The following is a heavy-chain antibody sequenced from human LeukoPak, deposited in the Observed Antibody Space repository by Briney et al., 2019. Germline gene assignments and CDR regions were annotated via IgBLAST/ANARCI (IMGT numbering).Heavy chain of an antibody. CDR2: IIPILGIA. CDR1: GGTFSSYA. D-gene: IGHD3-10*01. V-gene: IGHV1-69*04. CDR3: ARRQVPPRTYYYGSGSYLPFLDY. J-gene: IGHJ4*02. Sequence: ASVKVSCKASGGTFSSYAISWVRQAPGQGLEWMGRIIPILGIANYAQKFRGRVTMTRDTSTSTVYMELSSLRSEDTAVYYCARRQVPPRTYYYGSGSYLPFLDYWGQGTLVTVSS.